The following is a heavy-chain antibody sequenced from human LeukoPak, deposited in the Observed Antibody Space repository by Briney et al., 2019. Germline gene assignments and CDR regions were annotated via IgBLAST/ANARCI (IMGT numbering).Heavy chain of an antibody. Sequence: PGGSLRLSCAASGFTFSSYSMNWVRQAPRKGLEWVSSIRSSSTYVYYADSVKGRFTISRDNAKNSLYLQMNSLRADDTAVYYCARVTAAAGPVYWGQGTLVTVSS. D-gene: IGHD6-13*01. J-gene: IGHJ4*02. CDR3: ARVTAAAGPVY. CDR1: GFTFSSYS. CDR2: IRSSSTYV. V-gene: IGHV3-21*01.